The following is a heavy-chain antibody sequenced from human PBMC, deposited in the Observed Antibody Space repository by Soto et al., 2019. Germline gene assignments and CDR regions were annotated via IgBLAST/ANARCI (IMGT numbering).Heavy chain of an antibody. V-gene: IGHV4-31*03. CDR3: SRGILV. Sequence: QVQLQESGPGLVKPSQTLSLTCTVSGGSINSGGYCWSWIRQHPGKGLDWIGCISYGGSTSYNPSLKSRVTIAVDTAKNQFSLKLTSVTAADTAVYYCSRGILVWGQGALITVSS. CDR2: ISYGGST. D-gene: IGHD5-18*01. J-gene: IGHJ4*02. CDR1: GGSINSGGYC.